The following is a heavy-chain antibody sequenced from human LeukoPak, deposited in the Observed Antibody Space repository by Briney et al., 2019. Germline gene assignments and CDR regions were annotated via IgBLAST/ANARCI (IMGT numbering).Heavy chain of an antibody. CDR3: ARRAGAYSHPYDY. J-gene: IGHJ4*02. D-gene: IGHD4/OR15-4a*01. V-gene: IGHV3-23*01. Sequence: PGGSLRLSCAASGFTFSSYAMSWVRQAPGKGLEWVSAISGSGGSTYYADSVKGRFTTSRDNSKNTLYLQMNSLRAEATAVYYCARRAGAYSHPYDYWGQGTLVTVSS. CDR2: ISGSGGST. CDR1: GFTFSSYA.